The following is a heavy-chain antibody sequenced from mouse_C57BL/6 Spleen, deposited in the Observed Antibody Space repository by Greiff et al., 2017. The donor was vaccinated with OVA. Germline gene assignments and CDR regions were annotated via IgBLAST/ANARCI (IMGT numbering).Heavy chain of an antibody. Sequence: VQLQQPGAELVKPGASVKLSCKASGYTFTSYWMQWVKQRPGQGLEWIGEIDPSDSYTNYNQKFKGKATLTVDTSSSTAYMQLSSLTSEDSAVYDCARSDYYGDYWGQGTTLTVSS. V-gene: IGHV1-50*01. D-gene: IGHD1-1*01. J-gene: IGHJ2*01. CDR2: IDPSDSYT. CDR3: ARSDYYGDY. CDR1: GYTFTSYW.